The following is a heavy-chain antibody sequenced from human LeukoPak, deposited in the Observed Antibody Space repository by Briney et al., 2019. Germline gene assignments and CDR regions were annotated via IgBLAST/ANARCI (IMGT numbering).Heavy chain of an antibody. Sequence: PGGSLRLSCAASGFTFSSYSLNWVRQAPGKGLEWVSSISSSSSYIYYAYSVKGRFTIYRDNAKNSLYLQMNSLRGEDTAVYYCARVRGRDYGMDVWGKGTTVTVSS. CDR3: ARVRGRDYGMDV. V-gene: IGHV3-21*01. CDR2: ISSSSSYI. J-gene: IGHJ6*04. CDR1: GFTFSSYS.